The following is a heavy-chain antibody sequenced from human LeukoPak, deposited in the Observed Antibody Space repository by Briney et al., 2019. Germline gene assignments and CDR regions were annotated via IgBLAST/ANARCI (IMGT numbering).Heavy chain of an antibody. Sequence: PGRSLRLYCAASGFTFDHYAMHWVRQAPGKGLEWVSGISWNSGSIGYADSVKGRFTISRDSAKNSLYLQMNSLRAEDTALYYCAKDMEWELTYYFDYWGQGTLVTVSS. V-gene: IGHV3-9*01. CDR1: GFTFDHYA. J-gene: IGHJ4*02. CDR2: ISWNSGSI. D-gene: IGHD1-26*01. CDR3: AKDMEWELTYYFDY.